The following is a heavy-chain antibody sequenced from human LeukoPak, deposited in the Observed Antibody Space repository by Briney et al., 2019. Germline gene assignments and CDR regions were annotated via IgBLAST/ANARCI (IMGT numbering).Heavy chain of an antibody. CDR3: ARDRLQYFEY. D-gene: IGHD5-24*01. CDR2: IYAGGST. Sequence: RGSLRLSCAASGFTVTNNYMSWVRQAPGKGLEWVSAIYAGGSTYYADSVKGRFTISRDNSKNTLYLQMNSLRVEDTAVYYCARDRLQYFEYWGQGTLVTVSS. J-gene: IGHJ4*02. CDR1: GFTVTNNY. V-gene: IGHV3-53*01.